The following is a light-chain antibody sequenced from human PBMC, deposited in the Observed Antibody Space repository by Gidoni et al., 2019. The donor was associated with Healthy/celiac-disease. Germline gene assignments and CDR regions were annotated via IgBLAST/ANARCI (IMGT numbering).Light chain of an antibody. CDR1: KLGDKY. Sequence: YALTQTPSVSESPGQTASITCSGDKLGDKYACWYQQKPGQSPVLVIYQDSKRPSGIPDRFSGSNSGNTATLTISGTQAMDEADYYCQAWDSSTNVVFGGGTKLTV. J-gene: IGLJ2*01. CDR2: QDS. V-gene: IGLV3-1*01. CDR3: QAWDSSTNVV.